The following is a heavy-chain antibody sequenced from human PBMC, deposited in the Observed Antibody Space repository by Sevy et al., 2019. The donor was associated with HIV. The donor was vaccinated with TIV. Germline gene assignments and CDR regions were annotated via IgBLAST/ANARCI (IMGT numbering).Heavy chain of an antibody. D-gene: IGHD2-15*01. V-gene: IGHV3-23*01. CDR2: ISGRGDDT. CDR1: GFTVSNYA. CDR3: EKDIVVVVGEAFDI. Sequence: GGSLRLSCAASGFTVSNYAMNWVRQAPGKGLEWVSAISGRGDDTYYADSVKGRFTISRDKSKNTLYLQMNSLRAEDTAVYYCEKDIVVVVGEAFDIWGQGTMVTVSS. J-gene: IGHJ3*02.